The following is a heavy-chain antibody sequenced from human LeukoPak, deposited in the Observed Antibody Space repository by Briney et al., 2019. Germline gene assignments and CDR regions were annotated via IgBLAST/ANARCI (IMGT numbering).Heavy chain of an antibody. D-gene: IGHD6-19*01. CDR2: ISPSGGST. V-gene: IGHV1-46*01. CDR3: ARSYIASSGPCDY. J-gene: IGHJ4*02. CDR1: GYTFTSYY. Sequence: ASVTVSCKASGYTFTSYYMHWVRQAPGQGLEWMGIISPSGGSTNYAQKFQGRVTMTRDTSTSTVYMELTGLRSEDTAVYYCARSYIASSGPCDYWGQGTLVTVSS.